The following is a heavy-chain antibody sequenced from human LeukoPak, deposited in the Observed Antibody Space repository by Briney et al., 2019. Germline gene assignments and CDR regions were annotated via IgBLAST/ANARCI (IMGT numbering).Heavy chain of an antibody. CDR3: ARYSSSWYEESYYYYMDV. CDR2: MNPNSGNT. D-gene: IGHD6-13*01. V-gene: IGHV1-8*01. CDR1: GYTFTSYD. J-gene: IGHJ6*03. Sequence: ASVKVSCKASGYTFTSYDINWVRQANGQGLEWMGWMNPNSGNTGYAQKFQGRVTMTRNSSISTAYMELSSLRSEDTAVYYCARYSSSWYEESYYYYMDVWGKGTTVTVSS.